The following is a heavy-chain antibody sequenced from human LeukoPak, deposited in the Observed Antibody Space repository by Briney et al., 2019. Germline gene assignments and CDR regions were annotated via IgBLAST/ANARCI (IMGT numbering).Heavy chain of an antibody. Sequence: ASVKVSCKASGYTCTSYDINWVRQATGQGLEWMGWMNPNSGNTGYAQKFQGRVTITRNTSISTAYIELSSLRSEDTAVYYCASLTATHARSDAFDIWGQGTMVTVSS. V-gene: IGHV1-8*03. CDR2: MNPNSGNT. D-gene: IGHD5-18*01. CDR3: ASLTATHARSDAFDI. J-gene: IGHJ3*02. CDR1: GYTCTSYD.